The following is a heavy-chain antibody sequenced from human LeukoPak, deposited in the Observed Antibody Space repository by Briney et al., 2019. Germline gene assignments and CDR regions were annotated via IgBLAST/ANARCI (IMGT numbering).Heavy chain of an antibody. Sequence: ASVKVSCKASGYTFTSYDINWVRQATGQGLEWMGWMNPNSGNTGYAQKFQGRVTMTRNTSISTAYMELSSLRSEDTAVCYCAIGSSSHYYYYYMDVWGKGTTVTVSS. J-gene: IGHJ6*03. CDR3: AIGSSSHYYYYYMDV. D-gene: IGHD6-6*01. V-gene: IGHV1-8*01. CDR2: MNPNSGNT. CDR1: GYTFTSYD.